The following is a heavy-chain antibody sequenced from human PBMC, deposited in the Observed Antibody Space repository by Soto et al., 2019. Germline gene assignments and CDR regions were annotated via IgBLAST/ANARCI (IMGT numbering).Heavy chain of an antibody. CDR1: GGSFSGYY. Sequence: SETLSLTCAVCGGSFSGYYWSWIRQPPGKGLEWIGEINHSGSTNYNPSLKSRVTISVDTSKNQFSLKLSSVTAADTAVYYCATGPETFHPAGYYVNWLDPWGQGTLVTVSS. D-gene: IGHD3-9*01. J-gene: IGHJ5*02. CDR3: ATGPETFHPAGYYVNWLDP. CDR2: INHSGST. V-gene: IGHV4-34*01.